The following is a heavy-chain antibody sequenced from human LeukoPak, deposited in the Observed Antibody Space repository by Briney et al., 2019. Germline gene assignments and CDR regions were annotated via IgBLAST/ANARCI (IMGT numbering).Heavy chain of an antibody. V-gene: IGHV5-51*01. CDR3: ARRFDTSGYFQN. CDR2: IYPGDSDT. J-gene: IGHJ1*01. Sequence: GESLQISCKGSGYSLTTYWIGWVRQMPGKGLEWMGIIYPGDSDTRYSPSFQGQVTISADKSISTAYLQWSSLKASDTAMYYCARRFDTSGYFQNWGQGTLVTVSS. CDR1: GYSLTTYW. D-gene: IGHD3-22*01.